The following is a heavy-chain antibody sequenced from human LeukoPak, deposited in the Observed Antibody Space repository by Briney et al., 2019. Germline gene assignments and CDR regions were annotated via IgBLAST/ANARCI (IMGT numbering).Heavy chain of an antibody. CDR1: GFTFSNAW. CDR3: TTAGHTPLSQWLARIGAFEI. Sequence: PGGSLRLSCAASGFTFSNAWMSWVRQAPGKGLEWVGRIKSKTDGGTTDYAAPVKGRFTISRDESKNMLYLQMSSLKTEDTAVYYCTTAGHTPLSQWLARIGAFEIWGQGTMVTVSS. D-gene: IGHD6-19*01. CDR2: IKSKTDGGTT. V-gene: IGHV3-15*01. J-gene: IGHJ3*02.